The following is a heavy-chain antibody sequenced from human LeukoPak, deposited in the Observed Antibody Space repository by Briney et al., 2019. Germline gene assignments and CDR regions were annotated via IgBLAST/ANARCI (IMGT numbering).Heavy chain of an antibody. CDR2: IKSKTDGGTT. Sequence: GGSLRLPCAASGFTFSNAWMSWVRQAPGKGLEWVGRIKSKTDGGTTDYAAPVKGRFTISRDDSKNTLYLQMNSLKTEDTAVYYCTTAFIVGATNFDYWGQGTLVTVSS. CDR3: TTAFIVGATNFDY. D-gene: IGHD1-26*01. V-gene: IGHV3-15*01. J-gene: IGHJ4*02. CDR1: GFTFSNAW.